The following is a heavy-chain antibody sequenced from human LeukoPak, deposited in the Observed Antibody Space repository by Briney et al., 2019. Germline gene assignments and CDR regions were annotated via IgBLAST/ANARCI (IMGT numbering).Heavy chain of an antibody. CDR3: ARAFSGSYGAFDI. V-gene: IGHV4-30-2*01. Sequence: SETLSLTCTVSGGSISSGGYYWSWIRQPPGKGLEWIGYIYHGGSTYYNPSLKSRLTMSVDRPKSQFSLNLSSVTAADTAVYYCARAFSGSYGAFDIWGQGTMVTVSS. D-gene: IGHD1-26*01. CDR2: IYHGGST. CDR1: GGSISSGGYY. J-gene: IGHJ3*02.